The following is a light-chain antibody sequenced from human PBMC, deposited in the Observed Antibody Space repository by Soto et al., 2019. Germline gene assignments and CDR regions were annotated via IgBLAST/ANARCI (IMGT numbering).Light chain of an antibody. Sequence: DIQMTQSPSSLSASVGDRVTITCRASQPISKNLNWYQQRPGKPPNLLIYASSSVQHGVPPRFSGGGSGTEFTLTITSLQPEDFATYYCQQTDSTPITFGQGTRLEIK. CDR2: ASS. J-gene: IGKJ5*01. CDR3: QQTDSTPIT. V-gene: IGKV1-39*01. CDR1: QPISKN.